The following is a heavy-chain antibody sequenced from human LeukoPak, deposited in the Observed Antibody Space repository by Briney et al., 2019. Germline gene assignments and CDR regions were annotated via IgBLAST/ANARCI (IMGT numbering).Heavy chain of an antibody. CDR2: INHSGST. Sequence: SETLSLTCAVYGGSFSGYYWSWIRQPPGKGLEWIGEINHSGSTNYNPSLKSRVTISVDTSKNQFSLKLSSVTAADTAVYYCARLGYYYDSSGYYSLDYWGQGTLVTVSS. V-gene: IGHV4-34*01. J-gene: IGHJ4*02. D-gene: IGHD3-22*01. CDR3: ARLGYYYDSSGYYSLDY. CDR1: GGSFSGYY.